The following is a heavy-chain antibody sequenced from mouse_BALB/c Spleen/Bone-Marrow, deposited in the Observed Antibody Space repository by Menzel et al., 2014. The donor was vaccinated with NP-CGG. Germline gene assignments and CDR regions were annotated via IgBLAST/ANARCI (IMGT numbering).Heavy chain of an antibody. V-gene: IGHV2-6-7*01. J-gene: IGHJ4*01. CDR3: AREGPYGNYAMDY. D-gene: IGHD2-10*02. CDR1: GFSLTGYG. Sequence: LVATSKSLSITCTVSGFSLTGYGVNWVRQPPGKGLEWLGMIWGDGSTDYNSALQSRLSISKDNSKSQVFLKMNSLQTDDSARYYCAREGPYGNYAMDYWGQGTSVTVSS. CDR2: IWGDGST.